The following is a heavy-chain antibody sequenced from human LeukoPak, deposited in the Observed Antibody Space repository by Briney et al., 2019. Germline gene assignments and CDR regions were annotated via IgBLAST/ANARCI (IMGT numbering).Heavy chain of an antibody. CDR3: ARVWAARPGAHPDYYYYYGMDV. V-gene: IGHV4-59*01. J-gene: IGHJ6*02. Sequence: PSETLSLTCTVSGGSISSYYWSWIRQPPGKGLEWIGYIYYSGSTNYNPSLKGRVTISVDTSKNQFSLKLSSVTAADTAVYYCARVWAARPGAHPDYYYYYGMDVWGQGTTVTVSS. CDR2: IYYSGST. CDR1: GGSISSYY. D-gene: IGHD6-6*01.